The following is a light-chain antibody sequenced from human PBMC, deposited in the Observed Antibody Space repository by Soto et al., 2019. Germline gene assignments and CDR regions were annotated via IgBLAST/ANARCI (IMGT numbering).Light chain of an antibody. J-gene: IGKJ5*01. CDR1: QSVASRN. Sequence: EIVLTQSPGTLSLSPGERATLSCRASQSVASRNLAWYQQKSGQAPRLLIYGASSRAIHTPDRFSGSGSATDFTLTVSRLEPEDFAVYYCQQYHNWPITFGQGTRLEI. CDR3: QQYHNWPIT. CDR2: GAS. V-gene: IGKV3-20*01.